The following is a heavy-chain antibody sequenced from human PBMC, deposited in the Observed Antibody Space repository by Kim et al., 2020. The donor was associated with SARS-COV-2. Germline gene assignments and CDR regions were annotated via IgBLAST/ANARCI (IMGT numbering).Heavy chain of an antibody. Sequence: GGSLRLSCEVSGLTFSNAWMSWVRQAPGKGLEGVGRIKSNNDGGTTDYAAAVKGRFTISRDDSKNMLYLQMNSLNTEDTGIYYCTTAGIYGLRWWYNGCDVWGQGTTVTVSS. CDR2: IKSNNDGGTT. CDR1: GLTFSNAW. J-gene: IGHJ6*02. CDR3: TTAGIYGLRWWYNGCDV. V-gene: IGHV3-15*01. D-gene: IGHD1-20*01.